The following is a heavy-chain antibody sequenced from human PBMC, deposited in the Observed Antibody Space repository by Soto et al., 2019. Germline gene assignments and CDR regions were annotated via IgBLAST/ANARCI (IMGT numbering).Heavy chain of an antibody. J-gene: IGHJ3*02. V-gene: IGHV1-8*01. Sequence: QVQLVQSGAEVKRSGASVRISCKASGYTFKRHDINWVRQATGQGPEWIGWMNPNSGNTGYAQKFQGRVTMTRDSSITTAYMDLSSLTSEDTAIYYCAREGLYGSIQDNTFDIWGQGTMVSVSS. D-gene: IGHD6-19*01. CDR3: AREGLYGSIQDNTFDI. CDR1: GYTFKRHD. CDR2: MNPNSGNT.